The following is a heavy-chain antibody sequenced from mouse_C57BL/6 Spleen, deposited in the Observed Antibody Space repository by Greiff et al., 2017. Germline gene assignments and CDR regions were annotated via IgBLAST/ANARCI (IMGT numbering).Heavy chain of an antibody. V-gene: IGHV3-6*01. CDR1: GYSITSGYY. Sequence: EVKLMESGPGLVKPSQSLSLTCSVTGYSITSGYYWNWIRQFPGNKLEWMGYISYDGSNNYNPSLKNRISITRDTSKNQFFLKLNSVTTEDTATYYCARKKDYYGSWYFDVWGTGTTVTVSS. CDR2: ISYDGSN. D-gene: IGHD1-1*01. J-gene: IGHJ1*03. CDR3: ARKKDYYGSWYFDV.